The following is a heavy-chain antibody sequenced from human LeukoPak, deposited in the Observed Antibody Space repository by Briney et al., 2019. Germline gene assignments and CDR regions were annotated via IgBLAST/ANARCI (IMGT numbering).Heavy chain of an antibody. D-gene: IGHD5-18*01. V-gene: IGHV4-59*01. CDR2: IYYSGST. Sequence: SETLSLTCTVSGGSISSYYWSWIRQPPGKGLVWIGYIYYSGSTNYNPSLKSRVTISIDTSKNQFSLKLSSVTAADTAVYYCARDSGTYSFLDYWGQGTLVTVSS. CDR1: GGSISSYY. CDR3: ARDSGTYSFLDY. J-gene: IGHJ4*02.